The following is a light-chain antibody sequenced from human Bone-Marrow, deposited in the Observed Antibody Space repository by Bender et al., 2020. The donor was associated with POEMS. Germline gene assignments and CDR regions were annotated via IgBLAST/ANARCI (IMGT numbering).Light chain of an antibody. V-gene: IGLV2-14*02. Sequence: QSALTQPASVSGSPGQSITISCTGTSSDVGSYNLVTWYQQHPGKAPKLMIYDVSDRPSGVSNRFSGSKSGNTASLTISGLQAEDEADYYCSSYTSSITVVFGGGTKVTVL. J-gene: IGLJ2*01. CDR2: DVS. CDR1: SSDVGSYNL. CDR3: SSYTSSITVV.